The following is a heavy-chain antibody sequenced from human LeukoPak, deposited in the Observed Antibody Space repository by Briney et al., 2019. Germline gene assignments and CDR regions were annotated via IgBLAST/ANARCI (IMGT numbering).Heavy chain of an antibody. CDR3: ARPEGRDYSNYGFDY. D-gene: IGHD4-11*01. CDR2: IYPGDSDT. V-gene: IGHV5-51*01. Sequence: GESLKISCKTSGYSFVSHWIVWVRQMPGKGLEWLGIIYPGDSDTRYSPSFQGQVTISADKSISTAYLHWSSLRASDTAMYYCARPEGRDYSNYGFDYWGQGTLVTDSS. CDR1: GYSFVSHW. J-gene: IGHJ4*02.